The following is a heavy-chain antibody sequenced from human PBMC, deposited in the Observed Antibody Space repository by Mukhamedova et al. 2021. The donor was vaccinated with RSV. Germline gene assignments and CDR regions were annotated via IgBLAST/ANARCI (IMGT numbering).Heavy chain of an antibody. J-gene: IGHJ4*02. D-gene: IGHD2-2*01. CDR3: ARDLRVAMMPALDY. V-gene: IGHV3-48*03. Sequence: VKGRFTISRDNAKNSLYLQMNNLRAEDTAIYYCARDLRVAMMPALDYWGQGTLVTVSS.